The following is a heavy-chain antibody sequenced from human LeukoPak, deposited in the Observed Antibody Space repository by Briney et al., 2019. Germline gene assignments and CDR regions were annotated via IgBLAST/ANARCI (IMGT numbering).Heavy chain of an antibody. D-gene: IGHD1-1*01. Sequence: GESLKISCKGSGYSFTSYWIGWVRQMPGKGLEWMGIIYPGDSDTRYSPSFQGQVTISADKSISTAYLQWNSLRASDTAIYYCAGRGTGTTLAFDYWGQGTLVTVSS. V-gene: IGHV5-51*01. CDR3: AGRGTGTTLAFDY. CDR1: GYSFTSYW. CDR2: IYPGDSDT. J-gene: IGHJ4*02.